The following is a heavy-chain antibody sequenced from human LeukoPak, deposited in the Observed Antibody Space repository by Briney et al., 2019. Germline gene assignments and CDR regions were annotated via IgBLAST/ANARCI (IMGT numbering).Heavy chain of an antibody. D-gene: IGHD2-15*01. CDR2: ISSNGGST. J-gene: IGHJ1*01. CDR1: GFTFSSYA. V-gene: IGHV3-64*01. CDR3: ARVKGAYSYHPAEYFQH. Sequence: GGFLRLSCAASGFTFSSYAMHWVRQAPGKGLEYVSAISSNGGSTYYANSVKGRFTISRDNSKNTLYLQMNSLRAEDTAVYYCARVKGAYSYHPAEYFQHWGQGTLVTVSS.